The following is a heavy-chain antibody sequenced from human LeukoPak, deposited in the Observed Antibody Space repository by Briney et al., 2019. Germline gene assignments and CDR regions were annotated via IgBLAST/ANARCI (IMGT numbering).Heavy chain of an antibody. D-gene: IGHD6-13*01. CDR3: ASPGIAAAGNYFDY. CDR1: GGTFSSYA. CDR2: IIPIFGIA. Sequence: GASVKVSCKASGGTFSSYAISWVRQAPGQGREWMGRIIPIFGIANYAQKFQGRVTITADKSTSTAYMELSSLRSEDTAVYYCASPGIAAAGNYFDYWGQGTLVTVSS. J-gene: IGHJ4*02. V-gene: IGHV1-69*04.